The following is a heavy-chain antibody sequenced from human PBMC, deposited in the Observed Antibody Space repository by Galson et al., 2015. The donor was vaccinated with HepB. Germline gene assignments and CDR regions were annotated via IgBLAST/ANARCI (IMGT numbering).Heavy chain of an antibody. CDR3: ARDLVDIVATSRILDV. Sequence: SLRLSCAASGFTFSSYSMNWVRQAPGKGLEWVSSISSSSSYIYYADSVKGRFTISRDNAKNSLYLQMNSLRAEDTAVYYCARDLVDIVATSRILDVWGKGTTVTVSS. V-gene: IGHV3-21*01. CDR2: ISSSSSYI. CDR1: GFTFSSYS. D-gene: IGHD5-12*01. J-gene: IGHJ6*04.